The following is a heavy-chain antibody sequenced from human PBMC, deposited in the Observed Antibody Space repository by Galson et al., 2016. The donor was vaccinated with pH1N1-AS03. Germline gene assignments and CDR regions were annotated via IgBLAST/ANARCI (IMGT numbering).Heavy chain of an antibody. Sequence: SLRLSCAASGFALIDYSMHWVRQAPGKGLEWVSSIDPTSTYMYYADSPTGRFTISRDNAFNSLYLQMNSLRVDDTAVYFCTRSAPRGGHEPFDLWGQGTLVTVSP. CDR3: TRSAPRGGHEPFDL. D-gene: IGHD5-12*01. CDR2: IDPTSTYM. J-gene: IGHJ4*02. V-gene: IGHV3-21*01. CDR1: GFALIDYS.